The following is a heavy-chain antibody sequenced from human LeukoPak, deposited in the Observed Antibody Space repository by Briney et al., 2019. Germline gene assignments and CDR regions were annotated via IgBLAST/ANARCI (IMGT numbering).Heavy chain of an antibody. Sequence: SETLSLTSAVHGGSSRGDYWRWICQPPGKGLEWIGEINHSGSTNYNPSLKSRVTISVDTSKNQFSLKLSSVTAADTAVYYCARGMGTTWKIFDYWGQGTPVTVSS. J-gene: IGHJ4*02. V-gene: IGHV4-34*01. CDR2: INHSGST. CDR3: ARGMGTTWKIFDY. D-gene: IGHD1-7*01. CDR1: GGSSRGDY.